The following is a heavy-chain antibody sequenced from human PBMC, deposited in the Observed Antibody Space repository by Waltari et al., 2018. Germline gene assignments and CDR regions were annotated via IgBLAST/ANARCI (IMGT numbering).Heavy chain of an antibody. Sequence: QLQQWGAGLLKPSETLSLTCAVYGGSFSTSYFTGYYCSWIRKPPGKGLAWIGEINHSGMTNYHPSLKSRVTILVDTSKNHFALKLNSVTAADTAVYYCARGRSKSYSSSTLSTRWFDPWGQGTLVTVSS. CDR2: INHSGMT. CDR1: GGSFSTSYFTGYY. V-gene: IGHV4-34*01. J-gene: IGHJ5*02. D-gene: IGHD6-6*01. CDR3: ARGRSKSYSSSTLSTRWFDP.